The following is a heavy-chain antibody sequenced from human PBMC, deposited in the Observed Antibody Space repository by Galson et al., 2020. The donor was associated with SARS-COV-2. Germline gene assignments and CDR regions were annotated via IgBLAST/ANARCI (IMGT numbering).Heavy chain of an antibody. V-gene: IGHV1-18*01. D-gene: IGHD3-9*01. Sequence: GESLNISCKASGYTFTSYGISWVRQAPGQGLEWMGWNSAYNGNTNYAQKLQGRLTMTTDTSTSTAYMELRSLRSDDTAVYYCARGFPDIVTGYFDYWGQGTLVTVSS. CDR3: ARGFPDIVTGYFDY. CDR1: GYTFTSYG. J-gene: IGHJ4*02. CDR2: NSAYNGNT.